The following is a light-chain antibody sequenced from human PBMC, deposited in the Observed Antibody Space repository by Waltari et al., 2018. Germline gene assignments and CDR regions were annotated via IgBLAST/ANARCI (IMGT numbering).Light chain of an antibody. CDR3: HQYSTNPKT. V-gene: IGKV4-1*01. Sequence: DIVMIQSPDALTVSLCERATISFRSRQSVLSSSNNKNYLAWYQQKPGQPPKLLIYWASTRESGVPDRFSGSGSWTDFTLTISSLQAEDVAVYYCHQYSTNPKTFGQGTKVEIK. J-gene: IGKJ1*01. CDR1: QSVLSSSNNKNY. CDR2: WAS.